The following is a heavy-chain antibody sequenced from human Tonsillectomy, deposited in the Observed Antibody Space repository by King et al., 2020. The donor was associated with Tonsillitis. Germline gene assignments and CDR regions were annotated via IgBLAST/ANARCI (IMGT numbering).Heavy chain of an antibody. CDR3: ASEWGCDAFDI. Sequence: QLQESGPGLVKPSETLSLTCTVSGGSISSSSDYWGWIRQPPGKGLEWIGSISYSGSTYYNPSLKLRVTISVDTSKNQFSLKLSSVTAADTAVYYCASEWGCDAFDIWGQGTMVTVSS. CDR1: GGSISSSSDY. J-gene: IGHJ3*02. V-gene: IGHV4-39*01. D-gene: IGHD3-16*01. CDR2: ISYSGST.